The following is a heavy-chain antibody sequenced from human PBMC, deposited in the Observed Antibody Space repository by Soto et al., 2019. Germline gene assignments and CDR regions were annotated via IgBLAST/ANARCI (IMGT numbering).Heavy chain of an antibody. V-gene: IGHV3-23*01. CDR2: ISGSGGSA. CDR3: AKDRFHVVGTVSIFDP. J-gene: IGHJ5*02. Sequence: PGGSLRLSCAASGFTFSSYAMSWVRQAPGKGLEWVSTISGSGGSADYADSVKGRFTISRDNPQNTLYLEMNSRRAEDTAIYYCAKDRFHVVGTVSIFDPWGQGTLVTVSS. CDR1: GFTFSSYA. D-gene: IGHD2-21*02.